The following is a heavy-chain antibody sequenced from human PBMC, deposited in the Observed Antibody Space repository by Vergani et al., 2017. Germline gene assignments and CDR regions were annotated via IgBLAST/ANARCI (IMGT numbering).Heavy chain of an antibody. CDR1: GFTFSSYW. CDR3: ARDRDYYGSGSSDY. V-gene: IGHV3-7*01. CDR2: IKQDGSEK. D-gene: IGHD3-10*01. Sequence: EVQLVESGGGLVQPGGSLRLSCAASGFTFSSYWMSWVRQAPGKGLEWVANIKQDGSEKYYVDSVKGRFTISRDNAKNSLYLQMNSLRAEDTAAYYCARDRDYYGSGSSDYWGQGTLVTVSS. J-gene: IGHJ4*02.